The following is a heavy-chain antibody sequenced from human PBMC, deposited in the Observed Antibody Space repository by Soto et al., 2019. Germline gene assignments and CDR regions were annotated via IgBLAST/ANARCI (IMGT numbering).Heavy chain of an antibody. Sequence: QVQLVQSGAEVKKPGSSVKVSCKASGGTFSSYAISWVRQAPGQGLEWMGGIIPIFGTANYEQKFQGKVTITADEFTSTAYMDLSSLRSEDTAVYYCARVGRARGSGSSPLHYYYYYGMDVWGQGTTVTVSS. CDR3: ARVGRARGSGSSPLHYYYYYGMDV. CDR1: GGTFSSYA. D-gene: IGHD3-10*01. CDR2: IIPIFGTA. V-gene: IGHV1-69*12. J-gene: IGHJ6*02.